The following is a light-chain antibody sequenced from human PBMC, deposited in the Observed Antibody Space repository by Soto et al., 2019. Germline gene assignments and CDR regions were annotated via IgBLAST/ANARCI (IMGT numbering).Light chain of an antibody. J-gene: IGKJ4*01. CDR2: GAS. CDR1: QSISND. V-gene: IGKV3-15*01. Sequence: EIVMTQSPATLSVSPGERATLSCRASQSISNDLAWYQQKPGQAPRLVIYGASTRATGVPARFSGSGSGADFTLTISSLQSEDFAVYYCQQYNNWPPLTFGGGTRWIS. CDR3: QQYNNWPPLT.